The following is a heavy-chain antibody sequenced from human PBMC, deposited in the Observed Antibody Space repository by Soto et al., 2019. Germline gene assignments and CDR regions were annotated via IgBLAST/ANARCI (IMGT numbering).Heavy chain of an antibody. CDR3: TKGCGRGFDLCGS. J-gene: IGHJ5*02. V-gene: IGHV3-30*18. D-gene: IGHD5-12*01. CDR2: ISEDGSRK. Sequence: QVQVVESGGGVAQPGRSLRLSCTVSGFIFKNYGMQWVRQAPGKGLEWVAVISEDGSRKYYADSVKGRFTISRDNSKNTLYLQMSSLRAEDTAVYYCTKGCGRGFDLCGSWGQGTLVTVS. CDR1: GFIFKNYG.